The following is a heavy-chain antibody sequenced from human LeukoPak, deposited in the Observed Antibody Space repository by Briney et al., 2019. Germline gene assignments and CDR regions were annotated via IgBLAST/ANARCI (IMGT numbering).Heavy chain of an antibody. V-gene: IGHV1-58*02. CDR1: GFAFTSSA. CDR3: TAIRVGPTRFNFDY. Sequence: SVKVSCKACGFAFTSSAMQWVRQARGQRLEWIGWIVVGSGKTNYAQKFQARVSITRDRPTSTAYMELSRLRSEDTALYYCTAIRVGPTRFNFDYWGHGTLVTVSS. CDR2: IVVGSGKT. D-gene: IGHD1-26*01. J-gene: IGHJ4*01.